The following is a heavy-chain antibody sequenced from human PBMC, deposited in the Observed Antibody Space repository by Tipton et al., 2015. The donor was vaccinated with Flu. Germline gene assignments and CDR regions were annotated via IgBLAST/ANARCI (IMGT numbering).Heavy chain of an antibody. V-gene: IGHV4-31*03. Sequence: LRLSCTVSGGSISSGAHYWSWIRQHPGKGLEWIGYIYDSGSTFYNPSLKSRLTMLVDTSKNQFSLNLNSVTAADTAVYYCARGYSPFGNWGQGTLVTVSS. D-gene: IGHD5-18*01. CDR3: ARGYSPFGN. J-gene: IGHJ4*02. CDR1: GGSISSGAHY. CDR2: IYDSGST.